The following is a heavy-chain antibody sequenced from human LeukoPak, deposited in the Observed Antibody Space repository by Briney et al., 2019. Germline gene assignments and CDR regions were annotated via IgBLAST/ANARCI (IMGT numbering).Heavy chain of an antibody. CDR1: GGTFSSYA. V-gene: IGHV1-69*05. CDR3: ARDLAGYSSSFDY. J-gene: IGHJ4*02. D-gene: IGHD6-19*01. Sequence: SVKVSCKASGGTFSSYAISWVRQAPGQGLEWMGGIIPIFGTANCAQKFQGRVTITTDESTSTAYMELSSLRSEDTAVYYCARDLAGYSSSFDYWGQGTLVTVSS. CDR2: IIPIFGTA.